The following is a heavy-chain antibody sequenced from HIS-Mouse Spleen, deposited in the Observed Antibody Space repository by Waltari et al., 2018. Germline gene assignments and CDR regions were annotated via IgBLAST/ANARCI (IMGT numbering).Heavy chain of an antibody. CDR3: AREIPYSSSWYDWYFDL. V-gene: IGHV4-39*07. CDR1: GGSIVSTSSY. CDR2: IYYSGST. Sequence: QLQLQESGPGLVKPSETLSLPRTVPGGSIVSTSSYWGRSRQPPGKGLEWIGSIYYSGSTYYNPSLKSRVTISVDTSKNQFSLKRSSVTAADTAVYYCAREIPYSSSWYDWYFDLWGRGTLVTVSS. D-gene: IGHD6-13*01. J-gene: IGHJ2*01.